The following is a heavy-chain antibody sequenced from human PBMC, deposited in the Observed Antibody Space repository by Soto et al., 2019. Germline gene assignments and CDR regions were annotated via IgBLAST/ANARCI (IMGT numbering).Heavy chain of an antibody. V-gene: IGHV4-30-4*01. D-gene: IGHD2-8*01. J-gene: IGHJ6*02. CDR3: ATYTNFSPSYHGVEV. CDR1: GVSISSGDYY. CDR2: IYYSGNT. Sequence: QVQLQESGPGLVKPSQSVSLTCTVSGVSISSGDYYWSWIRQPPGKGLEWIGYIYYSGNTNYAPSLGSRLTISSDTSRHQFSLHLMSVTAADTALYYCATYTNFSPSYHGVEVWCQGPTVTVSS.